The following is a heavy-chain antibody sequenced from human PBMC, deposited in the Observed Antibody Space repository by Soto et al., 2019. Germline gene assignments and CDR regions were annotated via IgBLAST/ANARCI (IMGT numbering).Heavy chain of an antibody. CDR2: IWYDGSNK. CDR1: GFTFSSYG. Sequence: PGGSLRLSCAASGFTFSSYGMHWVRQAPGKGLEWVAVIWYDGSNKYYADSVKGRFSISRDNSKNTLYLQMNSLRAQYTAVYYFATDSEPRQYYSDSSGYSPTDWGQGTLVTVSS. D-gene: IGHD3-22*01. CDR3: ATDSEPRQYYSDSSGYSPTD. V-gene: IGHV3-33*01. J-gene: IGHJ4*02.